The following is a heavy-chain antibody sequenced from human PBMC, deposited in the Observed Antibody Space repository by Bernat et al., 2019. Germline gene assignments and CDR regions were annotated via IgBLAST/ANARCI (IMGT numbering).Heavy chain of an antibody. J-gene: IGHJ4*02. CDR1: GGSISSSSYY. CDR3: ARAPATMIVVDNYFDY. D-gene: IGHD3-22*01. V-gene: IGHV4-39*01. Sequence: QLQLQESGPGLVKPSETLSLTCTVSGGSISSSSYYGGWIRQPPGKGLEWIGSIYYSGSTYYNPSLKSRVTISVDTSKNQFSLKLSSVTAADTAVYYCARAPATMIVVDNYFDYWGQGTLVTVSS. CDR2: IYYSGST.